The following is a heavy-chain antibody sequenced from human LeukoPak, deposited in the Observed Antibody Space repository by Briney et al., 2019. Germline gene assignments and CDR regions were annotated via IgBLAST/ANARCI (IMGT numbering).Heavy chain of an antibody. Sequence: SVKVSCKASGYTFTSYYLHWVRQAPGQGLEWMGGIIPIFGTANYAQKFQGRVTITTDESTSTAYMELSSLRSEDTAVYYCAREWAGTYYYDSSGYSSRWFDPWGQGTLVTVSS. J-gene: IGHJ5*02. V-gene: IGHV1-69*05. CDR3: AREWAGTYYYDSSGYSSRWFDP. D-gene: IGHD3-22*01. CDR1: GYTFTSYY. CDR2: IIPIFGTA.